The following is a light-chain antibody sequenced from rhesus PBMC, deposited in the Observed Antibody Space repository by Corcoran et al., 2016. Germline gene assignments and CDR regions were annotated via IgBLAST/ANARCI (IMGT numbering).Light chain of an antibody. J-gene: IGKJ4*01. CDR3: QQYSTWPLT. V-gene: IGKV3-42*03. CDR2: GAY. CDR1: QSVSSD. Sequence: EIVLTQSPATLSLSSGERATLSCRASQSVSSDLAWYQQKPGQAHTLLIFGAYTRATGVPDRFSGSGSGTVFSLTISSLGPEDFAVYYCQQYSTWPLTFGGGTKVEIK.